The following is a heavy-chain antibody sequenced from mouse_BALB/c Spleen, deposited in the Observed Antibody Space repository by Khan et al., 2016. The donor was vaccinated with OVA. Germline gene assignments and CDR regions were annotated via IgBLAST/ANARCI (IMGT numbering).Heavy chain of an antibody. CDR1: GYTFTSYW. CDR2: IAPDSGST. D-gene: IGHD1-1*01. Sequence: DLVKPGASVKLSCKASGYTFTSYWINWIKQRPGQGLEWIGRIAPDSGSTYYNEMLKGKATLTVDTSSRTASIQLSSLSSEDSAVYFCARENYYCSTCYAMDYWGQGTSVTVSS. J-gene: IGHJ4*01. CDR3: ARENYYCSTCYAMDY. V-gene: IGHV1S41*01.